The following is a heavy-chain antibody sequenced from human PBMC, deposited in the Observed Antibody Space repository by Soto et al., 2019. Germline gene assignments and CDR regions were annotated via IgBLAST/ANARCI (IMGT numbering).Heavy chain of an antibody. Sequence: QVQLQQWGAGLLKPSETLSLTCAVYGGSFSGYYWSWIRQPPGKGLEWIGEINHSGSTNYNPSLKSRVTISVDPSKNQFSRKLSSVTAADTAVYYCARVVVAAETDAFDIWGQGTMVTVSS. CDR1: GGSFSGYY. D-gene: IGHD2-15*01. J-gene: IGHJ3*02. V-gene: IGHV4-34*01. CDR2: INHSGST. CDR3: ARVVVAAETDAFDI.